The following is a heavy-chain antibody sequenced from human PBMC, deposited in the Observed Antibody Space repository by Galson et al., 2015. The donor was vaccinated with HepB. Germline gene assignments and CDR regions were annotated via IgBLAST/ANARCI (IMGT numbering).Heavy chain of an antibody. CDR3: ARGSTGEESDY. Sequence: SETLSLTCTVSGGSITGYFWSWIRQPPGKGLEWIGYIHYTGTTNYSPSLRSRITMSVDASKKRFSLDLSSVTAADTAIYYCARGSTGEESDYWGRGTLITVSS. CDR1: GGSITGYF. V-gene: IGHV4-59*01. J-gene: IGHJ4*02. D-gene: IGHD1-1*01. CDR2: IHYTGTT.